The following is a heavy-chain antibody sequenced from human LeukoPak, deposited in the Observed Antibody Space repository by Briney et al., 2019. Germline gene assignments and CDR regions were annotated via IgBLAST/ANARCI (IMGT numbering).Heavy chain of an antibody. CDR2: IRYDGSNK. CDR3: AKDDWGSPFDY. V-gene: IGHV3-30*02. D-gene: IGHD7-27*01. CDR1: GFTFSSYG. J-gene: IGHJ4*02. Sequence: PGGSLRLSCAASGFTFSSYGMHWVRQAPGKGREGVAFIRYDGSNKYYADYVKGRFTISKDNSKNTLYLQMNSLRAEDTAVYYCAKDDWGSPFDYWGQGTLVTVSS.